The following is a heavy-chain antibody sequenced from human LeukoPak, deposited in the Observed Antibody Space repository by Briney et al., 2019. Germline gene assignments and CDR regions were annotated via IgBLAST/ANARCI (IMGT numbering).Heavy chain of an antibody. V-gene: IGHV3-23*01. CDR1: GFTFSSYA. CDR2: ISGSGGST. D-gene: IGHD4-23*01. J-gene: IGHJ4*02. Sequence: PGGSLRLSCTASGFTFSSYAMSWVRQAPGKGLEWVSAISGSGGSTYYADSVKGRFTISRDNSKNTLYLQMNSLRAEDTAVYYCAKLPSRLLYYGGKTSFDYWGQGTPVTVSS. CDR3: AKLPSRLLYYGGKTSFDY.